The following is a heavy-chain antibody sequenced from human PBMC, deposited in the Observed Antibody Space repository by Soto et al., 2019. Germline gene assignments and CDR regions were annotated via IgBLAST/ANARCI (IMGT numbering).Heavy chain of an antibody. D-gene: IGHD4-17*01. V-gene: IGHV4-61*01. Sequence: PSETLSLTCAVYGEFVSSGNYYWSWIRQPPGKGLEWIGGISYSGGTNFNPSLKSRVIISVDTSKNQFSLKLSSVTAADTAVYYCARWRYLNDYGDYVFDYWGQGTLVSVSS. J-gene: IGHJ4*02. CDR1: GEFVSSGNYY. CDR2: ISYSGGT. CDR3: ARWRYLNDYGDYVFDY.